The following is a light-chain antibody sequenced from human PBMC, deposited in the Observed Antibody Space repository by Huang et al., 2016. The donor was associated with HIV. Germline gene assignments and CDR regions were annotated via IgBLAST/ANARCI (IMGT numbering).Light chain of an antibody. Sequence: EIIMTQSPATLSLSPGEGASLSCRANQSVATNLAWYLHRPGQTPRILIFGASTRASGVPGRFSGSGSGTQFTLTVSGLQSEDFAVYYCQQYHNWPYTCGQGTKLEI. J-gene: IGKJ2*01. CDR1: QSVATN. CDR2: GAS. V-gene: IGKV3-15*01. CDR3: QQYHNWPYT.